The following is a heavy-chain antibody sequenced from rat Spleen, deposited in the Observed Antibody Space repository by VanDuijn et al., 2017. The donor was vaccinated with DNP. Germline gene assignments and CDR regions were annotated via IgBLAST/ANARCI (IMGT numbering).Heavy chain of an antibody. V-gene: IGHV5-22*01. Sequence: EVQLVESGGGLVQPGRSLKLSCLTSGFSFSDYYMAWVRQAPTKGLEWVAYISYDGRSAYNGDSVKGRFTISRDNAKSTLYLQMNSLRSEDMATYYCSRHILPLRVWDYWGQGVTVTVSS. CDR2: ISYDGRSA. J-gene: IGHJ2*01. D-gene: IGHD1-4*01. CDR3: SRHILPLRVWDY. CDR1: GFSFSDYY.